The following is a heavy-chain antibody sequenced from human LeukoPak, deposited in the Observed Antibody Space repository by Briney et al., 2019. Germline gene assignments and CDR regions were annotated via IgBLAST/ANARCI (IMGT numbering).Heavy chain of an antibody. J-gene: IGHJ4*01. CDR3: ARDGSPARFDY. V-gene: IGHV1-46*02. Sequence: ASVKVSCKTSGYTFNTYYIHWVRQAPGQGLEWMRIINPSGGSTTYAQKFQGRVTMTRDTSTTTVYMELNNLKSEDTAVYYCARDGSPARFDYWGHGTLVTVSS. D-gene: IGHD6-13*01. CDR1: GYTFNTYY. CDR2: INPSGGST.